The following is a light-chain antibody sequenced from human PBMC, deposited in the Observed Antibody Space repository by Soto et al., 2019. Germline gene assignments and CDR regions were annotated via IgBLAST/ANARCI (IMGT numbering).Light chain of an antibody. V-gene: IGLV1-44*01. J-gene: IGLJ1*01. CDR1: TSDIGTNA. CDR3: ATWHDSFYV. CDR2: TNN. Sequence: QSVLTQPPSASGTPGQRVTVSCSGSTSDIGTNAVNWFQHLPGTAPRLLIYTNNQRPSGVPDRFSGSKSGTSASLAISGLQSEDEATYYCATWHDSFYVFGTGTKPTVL.